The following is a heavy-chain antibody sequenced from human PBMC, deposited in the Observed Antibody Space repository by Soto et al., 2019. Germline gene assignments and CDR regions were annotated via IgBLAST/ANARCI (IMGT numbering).Heavy chain of an antibody. J-gene: IGHJ5*02. CDR1: GYTLSSYY. CDR2: INPSDGTT. Sequence: QVQLVQSGAEVKKPGASVKVSCKASGYTLSSYYIHWVRQAPGQGLEWMGMINPSDGTTTYAQKLQGRVTRTRDTSTNTVFMDLGSLRSEDTAVYYCGRVAVAAPPSGWFDPWGQGTLVTVSS. CDR3: GRVAVAAPPSGWFDP. D-gene: IGHD6-19*01. V-gene: IGHV1-46*03.